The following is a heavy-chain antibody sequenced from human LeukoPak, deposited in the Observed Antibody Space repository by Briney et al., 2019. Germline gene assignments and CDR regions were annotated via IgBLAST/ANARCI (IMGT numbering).Heavy chain of an antibody. J-gene: IGHJ4*01. CDR2: ISGSAGFT. V-gene: IGHV3-23*01. D-gene: IGHD5-12*01. CDR3: AKEYSGYDFDC. CDR1: GFTLRTYA. Sequence: GGSLRLSCVASGFTLRTYAMSWVRQAPGKGLEWVSAISGSAGFTYYADAVRGRFTVSRDISTNTVFLQMDSLRAGDTAVYYCAKEYSGYDFDCWGQGTLVTVSS.